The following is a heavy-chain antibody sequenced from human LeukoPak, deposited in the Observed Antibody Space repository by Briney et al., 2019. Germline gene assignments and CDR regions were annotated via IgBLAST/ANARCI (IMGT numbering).Heavy chain of an antibody. Sequence: AGGSLRLSCAASGFTFSSYAMSWVRQAPGKGLEWVSAISGSGGSTYYADSVKGRFTISRDNTKNTLYLQMYSLRAEDTAVYYCAKDPDYSDYGDYWGPGTLVTESS. CDR2: ISGSGGST. J-gene: IGHJ4*02. D-gene: IGHD4-11*01. V-gene: IGHV3-23*01. CDR3: AKDPDYSDYGDY. CDR1: GFTFSSYA.